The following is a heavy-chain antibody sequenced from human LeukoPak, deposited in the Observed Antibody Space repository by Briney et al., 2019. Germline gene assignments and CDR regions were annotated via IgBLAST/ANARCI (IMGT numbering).Heavy chain of an antibody. CDR3: ARGGTTFDY. D-gene: IGHD1-14*01. V-gene: IGHV5-10-1*01. Sequence: GVSLKVSCQASGYSFTTYWITWVRQLPGKGLEWMGRIDPSDSFTNYSPSLQGHVTISADKSITTAYLQWSSLKASDTAMYYCARGGTTFDYWGQGALVTVSS. CDR1: GYSFTTYW. CDR2: IDPSDSFT. J-gene: IGHJ4*02.